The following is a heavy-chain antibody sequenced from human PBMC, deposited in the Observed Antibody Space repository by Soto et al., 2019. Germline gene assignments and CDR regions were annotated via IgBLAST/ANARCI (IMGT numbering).Heavy chain of an antibody. J-gene: IGHJ4*02. CDR3: AKGQGFVLRFLEWPRQQLGPFDD. Sequence: VPLRLSCAASGFTFRSYAMSWVRQAQGQGLAWVSTISGSGGSPYYADSGKGRFTISRDNSKNTLYLQMNSLRAEDTAVYYCAKGQGFVLRFLEWPRQQLGPFDDWGQGILGTVS. CDR1: GFTFRSYA. V-gene: IGHV3-23*01. CDR2: ISGSGGSP. D-gene: IGHD3-3*01.